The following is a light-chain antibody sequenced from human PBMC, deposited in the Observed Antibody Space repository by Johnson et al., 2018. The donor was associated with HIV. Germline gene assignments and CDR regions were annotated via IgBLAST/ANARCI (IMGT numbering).Light chain of an antibody. CDR3: GTWDSSLGGYV. CDR1: SSNIGNKY. CDR2: DNN. Sequence: QLVLTQPPSVSAAPGQKVTISCSGSSSNIGNKYVSWYQQLPGTAPKVLIYDNNKRPSGIPDRFSGSKSGTSATLGITGLQTGDEADYYCGTWDSSLGGYVFGTGTKVTGL. J-gene: IGLJ1*01. V-gene: IGLV1-51*01.